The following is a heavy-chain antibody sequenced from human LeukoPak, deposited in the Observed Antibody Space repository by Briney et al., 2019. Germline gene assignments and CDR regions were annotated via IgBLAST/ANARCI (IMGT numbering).Heavy chain of an antibody. CDR1: GYTFTNYW. J-gene: IGHJ6*02. V-gene: IGHV5-51*01. CDR3: ARMAEGSYYGMDV. D-gene: IGHD5-24*01. CDR2: IYPGDSDT. Sequence: GESLKISCEASGYTFTNYWIGWVRQMPGKGLEWMGIIYPGDSDTRYSPSFQGQVTISADKSISTAYLQWSSLKASDTAMYYCARMAEGSYYGMDVWGQGTTVTVSS.